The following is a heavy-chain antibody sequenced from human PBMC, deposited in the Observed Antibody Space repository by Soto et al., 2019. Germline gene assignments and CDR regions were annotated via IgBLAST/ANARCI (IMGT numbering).Heavy chain of an antibody. CDR1: GFTFSSYW. CDR2: INSDGSST. J-gene: IGHJ4*02. D-gene: IGHD6-19*01. CDR3: ARGTRSGWDEEDFDY. V-gene: IGHV3-74*01. Sequence: PGGSLRLSCAASGFTFSSYWMHWVRQAPGKGLVWVSRINSDGSSTSYADSVKGRFTISRDNAKSTLYLQMNSLRAEDTAVYYCARGTRSGWDEEDFDYWGQGTLVTVSS.